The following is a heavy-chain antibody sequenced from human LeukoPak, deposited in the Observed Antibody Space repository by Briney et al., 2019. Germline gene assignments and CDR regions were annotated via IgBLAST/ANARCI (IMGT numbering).Heavy chain of an antibody. J-gene: IGHJ4*02. Sequence: GGSLRLSCAASGFTFSTYGMHWVRQAPGKGLEWVAVISYDGSNKYYADSVKGRFTISRDNSKNTLYLQMNSLRTEDTAVYYCAKELYGYWGQGTLVTVSS. CDR2: ISYDGSNK. V-gene: IGHV3-30*18. CDR1: GFTFSTYG. D-gene: IGHD3-10*01. CDR3: AKELYGY.